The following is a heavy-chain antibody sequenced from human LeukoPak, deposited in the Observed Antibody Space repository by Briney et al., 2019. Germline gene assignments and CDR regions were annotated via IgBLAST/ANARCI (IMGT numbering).Heavy chain of an antibody. J-gene: IGHJ4*02. Sequence: PSETLSLTCTVSGGSISGYYWNWIRQPAGKGLGWIGYIYYSGSTYYNPSLKSRVTISLDTSKNQFSLKLTSVTAADTAVYYCAVMVRGVFNYWGQGTLVTVSS. CDR1: GGSISGYY. CDR2: IYYSGST. V-gene: IGHV4-59*06. CDR3: AVMVRGVFNY. D-gene: IGHD3-10*01.